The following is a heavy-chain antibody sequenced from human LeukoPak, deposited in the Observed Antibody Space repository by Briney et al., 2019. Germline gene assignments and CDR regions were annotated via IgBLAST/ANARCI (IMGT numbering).Heavy chain of an antibody. CDR3: EKHDGTAGPFVS. CDR2: IHYSGRT. D-gene: IGHD6-13*01. J-gene: IGHJ4*02. CDR1: GDSIRSYH. Sequence: PSDTLSLTCTVSGDSIRSYHWSWIRQPPGKGLEWIGHIHYSGRTNYNPSLRSRVTISVDTSKNQFSLKLTSVTAADTAVYYCEKHDGTAGPFVSWGQGTLFTVSS. V-gene: IGHV4-59*08.